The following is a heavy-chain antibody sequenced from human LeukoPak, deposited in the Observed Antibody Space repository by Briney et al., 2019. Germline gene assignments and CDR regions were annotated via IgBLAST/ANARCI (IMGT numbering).Heavy chain of an antibody. J-gene: IGHJ4*02. D-gene: IGHD3-10*01. CDR3: ASILWFGEFNDY. CDR2: IYYSGSI. V-gene: IGHV4-31*03. CDR1: GGSISSGGYY. Sequence: SETPSLTCTVSGGSISSGGYYWSWIRRHPGKGLEWIAYIYYSGSIYYNPSLKSRVTISVDTSKNQFSLKLSSVTAADTAVYYCASILWFGEFNDYWGQGTLVTVSS.